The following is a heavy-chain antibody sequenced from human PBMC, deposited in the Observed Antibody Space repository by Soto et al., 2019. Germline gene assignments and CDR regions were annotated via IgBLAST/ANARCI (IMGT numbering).Heavy chain of an antibody. V-gene: IGHV1-24*01. J-gene: IGHJ4*02. D-gene: IGHD2-15*01. CDR2: FDPEDGET. Sequence: GASVKVSCKVSGYTLTELSMHWVRQAPGKGLEWMGGFDPEDGETIYAQKFQGRVTMTEDTSTDTAYMELSSLRSEDTAVYYCVTGPVSDCSGGSCYILLDYWGQGTLVTVSS. CDR1: GYTLTELS. CDR3: VTGPVSDCSGGSCYILLDY.